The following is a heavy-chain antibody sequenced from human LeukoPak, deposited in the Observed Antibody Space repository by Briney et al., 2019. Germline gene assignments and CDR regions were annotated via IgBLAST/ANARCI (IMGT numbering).Heavy chain of an antibody. CDR3: ARFLAGATEYFQH. V-gene: IGHV1-69*04. D-gene: IGHD1-26*01. CDR2: IIPILGIA. Sequence: GSSVRVSCKASGGTFSSYAISWVRQAPGQGLKWMGRIIPILGIANYAQKFQGRVTITADKSTSTAYMELSSLRSEDTAVYYCARFLAGATEYFQHWGQGTLVTVSS. CDR1: GGTFSSYA. J-gene: IGHJ1*01.